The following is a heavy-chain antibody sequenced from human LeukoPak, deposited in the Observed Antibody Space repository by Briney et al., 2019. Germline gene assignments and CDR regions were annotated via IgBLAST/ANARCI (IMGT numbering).Heavy chain of an antibody. CDR2: IVVGSGNT. CDR1: GFTFTSSA. J-gene: IGHJ4*02. V-gene: IGHV1-58*01. D-gene: IGHD4-17*01. Sequence: SVKVSCKASGFTFTSSAVQWVRQAREQRLEWIGWIVVGSGNTNYAQKFQERVTITRDMSTSTAYMELSSLRSEDTAVYYCAAFDYGDPSFDYWGQGTLVTVSS. CDR3: AAFDYGDPSFDY.